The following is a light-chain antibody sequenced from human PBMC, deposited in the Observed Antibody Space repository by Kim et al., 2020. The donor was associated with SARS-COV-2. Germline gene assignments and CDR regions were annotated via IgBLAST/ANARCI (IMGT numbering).Light chain of an antibody. J-gene: IGLJ3*02. V-gene: IGLV3-1*01. CDR1: KLGDKY. CDR2: QDT. Sequence: SYELTQPPSVSVSPGQTASITCSGDKLGDKYASWYQQKPGQSPVVVIYQDTKRPSGIPERFSGSNSGNTATLTISGTQAMDEADYYCHAWDSSTGVFGGGTQLTVL. CDR3: HAWDSSTGV.